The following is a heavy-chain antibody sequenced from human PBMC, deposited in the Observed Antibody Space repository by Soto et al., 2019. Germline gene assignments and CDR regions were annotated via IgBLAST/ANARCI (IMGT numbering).Heavy chain of an antibody. D-gene: IGHD2-8*01. V-gene: IGHV1-18*01. Sequence: QVQLVQSGAEVKKPGASVKVSCKASGYTFTSYGISWVRQAPGQGLEWMGWISAYNGNTNYAQKFQGRVTMTTDTATSTDSLAPRLLRSDDSAVYYCARGGRHCTNGLCAFSGRDVWGQGTAVTVSS. CDR3: ARGGRHCTNGLCAFSGRDV. CDR2: ISAYNGNT. J-gene: IGHJ6*02. CDR1: GYTFTSYG.